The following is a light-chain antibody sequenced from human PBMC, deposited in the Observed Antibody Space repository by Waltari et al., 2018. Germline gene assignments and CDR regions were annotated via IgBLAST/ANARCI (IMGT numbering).Light chain of an antibody. Sequence: QPELTQSPSASASLGASVKLTCILSSGHSSYAIAWHQQQPQKGPRYLMKLNSDGSHNKGDAIPDRFSGSSSGAERYLTISSLQSEDEADYYCQTWGTGTHVVFGGGTKLTVL. V-gene: IGLV4-69*01. J-gene: IGLJ2*01. CDR1: SGHSSYA. CDR2: LNSDGSH. CDR3: QTWGTGTHVV.